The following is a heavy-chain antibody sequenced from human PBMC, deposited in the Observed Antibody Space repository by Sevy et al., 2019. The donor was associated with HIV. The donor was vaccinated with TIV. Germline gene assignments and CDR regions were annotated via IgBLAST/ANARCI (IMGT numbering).Heavy chain of an antibody. CDR1: GGSVSSYY. Sequence: SETLSLTCTVSGGSVSSYYWSWIRQPAGKGLEWIGRIYPSGRTNYNPSLKSRVTMSVDTSKNQFSLKMSSVTAADTAAYFCAREYYGDYGWVVDYWGQGTLVTVSS. CDR3: AREYYGDYGWVVDY. J-gene: IGHJ4*02. D-gene: IGHD4-17*01. CDR2: IYPSGRT. V-gene: IGHV4-4*07.